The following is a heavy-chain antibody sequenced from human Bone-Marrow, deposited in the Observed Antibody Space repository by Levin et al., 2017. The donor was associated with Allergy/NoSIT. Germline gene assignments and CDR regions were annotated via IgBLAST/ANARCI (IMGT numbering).Heavy chain of an antibody. CDR1: GFIFSNYA. D-gene: IGHD5-12*01. Sequence: GGSLRLSCAASGFIFSNYAMSWVRQAPGKGLEWVSAISGSGGGTYYADSVKGRFTISRDNSRTTLYLQMNSLRAGDTAVYYCAKVVATTRGWFDPWGQGTLVTVSS. CDR3: AKVVATTRGWFDP. V-gene: IGHV3-23*01. J-gene: IGHJ5*02. CDR2: ISGSGGGT.